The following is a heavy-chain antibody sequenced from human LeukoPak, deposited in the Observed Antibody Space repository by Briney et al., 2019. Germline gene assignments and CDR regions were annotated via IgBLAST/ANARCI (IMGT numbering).Heavy chain of an antibody. Sequence: GSSVKVSCTASGGTFSSYAISWVRQAPGQGLEWMGGIIPIFATANYAQKFQGRVTITTDESTSTAYMELSSLRSEDTAVYYCARSVVVPAAIPNWFDPWGQGTLVTVSS. J-gene: IGHJ5*02. CDR3: ARSVVVPAAIPNWFDP. V-gene: IGHV1-69*05. CDR2: IIPIFATA. D-gene: IGHD2-2*02. CDR1: GGTFSSYA.